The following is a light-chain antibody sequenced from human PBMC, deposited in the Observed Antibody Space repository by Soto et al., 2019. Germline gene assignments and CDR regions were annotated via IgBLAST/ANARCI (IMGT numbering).Light chain of an antibody. J-gene: IGKJ3*01. CDR2: GTF. CDR3: QLLNNYPPFT. Sequence: IPLTQSPSSLSASVGDRVSITCRASQDIKTYLAWYQQKQGKAPKLLISGTFTLQSGVPSRFNGSGSGTDFTLTISRLQPEDFATYYCQLLNNYPPFTFGLGTKVDLE. V-gene: IGKV1-9*01. CDR1: QDIKTY.